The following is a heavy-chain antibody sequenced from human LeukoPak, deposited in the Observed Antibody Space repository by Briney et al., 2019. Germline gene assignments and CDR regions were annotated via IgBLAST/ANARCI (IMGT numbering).Heavy chain of an antibody. V-gene: IGHV1-8*02. CDR3: ASCKDGFFDAFDI. CDR1: GYSFTNYD. D-gene: IGHD5-24*01. Sequence: GASVKVSCKASGYSFTNYDINWVRRATGQGLEWMGWMNPKSGDTGYSQKFQGRVTMARDTSISTAYMELSRLRSDDTAVYYCASCKDGFFDAFDIWGQGTMVTVSS. CDR2: MNPKSGDT. J-gene: IGHJ3*02.